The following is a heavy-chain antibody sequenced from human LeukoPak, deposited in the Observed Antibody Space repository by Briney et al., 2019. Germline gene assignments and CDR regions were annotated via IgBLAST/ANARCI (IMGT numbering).Heavy chain of an antibody. CDR3: ATIQNIVVVVAAAPGFFDI. D-gene: IGHD2-15*01. CDR2: FDPEDGET. CDR1: GYTLTELS. J-gene: IGHJ3*02. V-gene: IGHV1-24*01. Sequence: ASVKVSCKVSGYTLTELSMHWVRQAPGKGLEWMGGFDPEDGETIYAQKFQGRVTMTEDTSTDTAYMELSSLRSEDTAVYYCATIQNIVVVVAAAPGFFDIWGQGAMDTVSS.